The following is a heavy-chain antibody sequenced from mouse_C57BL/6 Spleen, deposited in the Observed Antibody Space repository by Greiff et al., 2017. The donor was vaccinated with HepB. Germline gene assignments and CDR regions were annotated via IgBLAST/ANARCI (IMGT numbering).Heavy chain of an antibody. CDR1: GYTFTSYW. J-gene: IGHJ2*01. Sequence: QVQLQQPGAELVMPGASVKLSCKASGYTFTSYWMHWVKQRPGQGLEWIGEIDPSDSYTNYNQKFKGKSTLTVDKSSSTAYMQLSILTSEDSAVYYCARPSTVAFDYWGQGTTLTVSS. CDR2: IDPSDSYT. V-gene: IGHV1-69*01. D-gene: IGHD1-1*01. CDR3: ARPSTVAFDY.